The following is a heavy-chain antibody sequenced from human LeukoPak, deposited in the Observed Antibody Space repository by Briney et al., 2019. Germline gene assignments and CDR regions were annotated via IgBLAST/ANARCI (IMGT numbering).Heavy chain of an antibody. V-gene: IGHV3-30*04. D-gene: IGHD3-9*01. Sequence: PGGSLRLSCAASGFTFSSHALHWVRQAPGKGLEWVAVISSDGSYKYYADSVKGRFTISRDNAKNSLYLQMNSLRAEDTAVYYCARGYDILTNAFDYWGQGTLVTVSS. CDR2: ISSDGSYK. CDR1: GFTFSSHA. CDR3: ARGYDILTNAFDY. J-gene: IGHJ4*02.